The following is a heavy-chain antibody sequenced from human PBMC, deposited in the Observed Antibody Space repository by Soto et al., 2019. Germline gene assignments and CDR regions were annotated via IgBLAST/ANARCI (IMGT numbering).Heavy chain of an antibody. Sequence: GESLKISCKGSGYSFSTYSIGWVRQMPGKGLEWMGNIFSSDPNTRYSPSFQGQVTISADKSISTAYLQWSSLKASDTAMYYCATWRSSSWFDYWGQGTLVTVSS. CDR1: GYSFSTYS. J-gene: IGHJ4*02. D-gene: IGHD6-13*01. CDR3: ATWRSSSWFDY. V-gene: IGHV5-51*01. CDR2: IFSSDPNT.